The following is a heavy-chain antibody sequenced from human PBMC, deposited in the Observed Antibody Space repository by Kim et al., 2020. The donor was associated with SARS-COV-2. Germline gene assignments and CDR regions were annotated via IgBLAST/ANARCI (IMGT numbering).Heavy chain of an antibody. CDR3: ARHRGGGDHLGVRTNLGVVDY. V-gene: IGHV4-59*01. J-gene: IGHJ4*02. D-gene: IGHD2-8*01. Sequence: SETLSLTCTVSGGSISSYYWSWIRQPPGKGLEWIGYIYYSGSTNYNPSLKSRVTISVDTSKNQFSLKLSSVTAADTAVYYCARHRGGGDHLGVRTNLGVVDYWGQGTLVTVSS. CDR1: GGSISSYY. CDR2: IYYSGST.